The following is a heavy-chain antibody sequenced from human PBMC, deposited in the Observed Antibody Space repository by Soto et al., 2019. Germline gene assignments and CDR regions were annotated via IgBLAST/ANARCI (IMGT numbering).Heavy chain of an antibody. CDR2: INQDGSVK. Sequence: WSLRLSCAASGFTFRTYWMNWVRQAPGRGLEWVAKINQDGSVKYYVDSVRGRFTISRDNAKNSLFLQMNSLRAEDTALYYCVRFPLFDTSDHGEWGQGNLVTV. CDR1: GFTFRTYW. CDR3: VRFPLFDTSDHGE. J-gene: IGHJ1*01. V-gene: IGHV3-7*01. D-gene: IGHD3-22*01.